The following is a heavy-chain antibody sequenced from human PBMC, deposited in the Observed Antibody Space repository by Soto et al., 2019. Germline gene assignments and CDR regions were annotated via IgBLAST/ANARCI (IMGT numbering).Heavy chain of an antibody. CDR1: GYTFTGYY. D-gene: IGHD3-22*01. CDR2: INPNSGGT. CDR3: ARAAHYDSSGYFFSSYYYYGMDV. V-gene: IGHV1-2*04. J-gene: IGHJ6*01. Sequence: SVKVSCKASGYTFTGYYMHWVRQAPGQGLEWMGWINPNSGGTNYAQRFQGWVTMTRDTSISTAHMELSRLRSDDTAVYYCARAAHYDSSGYFFSSYYYYGMDVWGPGTTVSVAS.